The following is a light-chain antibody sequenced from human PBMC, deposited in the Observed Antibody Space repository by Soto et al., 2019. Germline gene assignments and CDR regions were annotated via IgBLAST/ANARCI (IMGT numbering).Light chain of an antibody. CDR1: SSNIGNNY. Sequence: QSVLTQPPSVSAAPGQKVTISCSGSSSNIGNNYVSWYQQLPGTAPKRLIYDNNKRPSAIPDRFSGSKSGTSATLGITGLQTGDEADYYCGTWERSLRAYVFGTGTKVTVL. J-gene: IGLJ1*01. CDR3: GTWERSLRAYV. CDR2: DNN. V-gene: IGLV1-51*01.